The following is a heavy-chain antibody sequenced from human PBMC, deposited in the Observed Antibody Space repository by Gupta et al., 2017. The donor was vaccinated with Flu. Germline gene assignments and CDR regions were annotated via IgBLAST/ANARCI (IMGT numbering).Heavy chain of an antibody. Sequence: EVQLVESGGGLVKPGGSLRLSCAASGFTFSSYSMNWVRQAPGKGLEWVSSISSSSSYIYYADSVKGRFTISRDKAKNSLYLQMNSLRAEDTAVYYCAREKRDVVVTAIRPGGLDYWGQGTLVTVSS. J-gene: IGHJ4*02. CDR1: GFTFSSYS. CDR2: ISSSSSYI. V-gene: IGHV3-21*01. D-gene: IGHD2-21*02. CDR3: AREKRDVVVTAIRPGGLDY.